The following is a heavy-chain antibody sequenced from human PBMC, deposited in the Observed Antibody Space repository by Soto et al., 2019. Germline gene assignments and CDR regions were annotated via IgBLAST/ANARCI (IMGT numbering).Heavy chain of an antibody. V-gene: IGHV3-48*02. J-gene: IGHJ4*02. D-gene: IGHD3-3*01. CDR3: AREDYDFWSGLDY. Sequence: EVQLVESGGGLVQPGGSLRLSCAASGFTFSSYSMNWVRQAPGKGLEWVSYISSSSRTIYYADAVKGRVTISRDNAKNSLYLQMNSLRDEDTAVYYCAREDYDFWSGLDYWGQGTLVTVSS. CDR2: ISSSSRTI. CDR1: GFTFSSYS.